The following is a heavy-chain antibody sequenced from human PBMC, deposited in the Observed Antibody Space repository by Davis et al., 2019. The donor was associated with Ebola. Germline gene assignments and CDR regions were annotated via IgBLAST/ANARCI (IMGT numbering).Heavy chain of an antibody. J-gene: IGHJ3*02. V-gene: IGHV4-59*08. Sequence: SETLSLTCTVSGGSISSYYWSWIRQPPGKGLEWIGYIYYSGSTNYNPSLKSRVTISVDTSKNQFSLKLSSVTAADTAVYYCARHLYYYDSSGYYRNDAFDIWGQGTMVTVSS. D-gene: IGHD3-22*01. CDR2: IYYSGST. CDR1: GGSISSYY. CDR3: ARHLYYYDSSGYYRNDAFDI.